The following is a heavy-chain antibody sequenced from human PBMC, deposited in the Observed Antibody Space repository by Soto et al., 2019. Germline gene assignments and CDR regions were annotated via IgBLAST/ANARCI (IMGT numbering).Heavy chain of an antibody. V-gene: IGHV4-34*01. Sequence: SETLSLTCAVYGGSFSGHYWSWIRQPPGKGLEWIGEINHSGSTNYNPSLKSRVTISVDTSKNQFSLKLSSVTAADTAVYYCARGWEATFGVVPFPRNYGMDVWGQGTTVTVSS. CDR3: ARGWEATFGVVPFPRNYGMDV. J-gene: IGHJ6*02. CDR1: GGSFSGHY. CDR2: INHSGST. D-gene: IGHD3-3*01.